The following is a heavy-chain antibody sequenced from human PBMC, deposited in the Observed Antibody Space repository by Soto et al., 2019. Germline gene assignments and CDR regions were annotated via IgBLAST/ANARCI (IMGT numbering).Heavy chain of an antibody. CDR2: ISSSSSYI. CDR1: GFTFSSYS. J-gene: IGHJ4*02. Sequence: GGSLRLSCAASGFTFSSYSMNWVRQAPGKGLEWVSSISSSSSYIYYADSVKGRLTISRDNAKNSLYPKMTSLRAEDTAVYYCARDGMGATPPRFDYWGQGTLVTVS. D-gene: IGHD1-26*01. CDR3: ARDGMGATPPRFDY. V-gene: IGHV3-21*01.